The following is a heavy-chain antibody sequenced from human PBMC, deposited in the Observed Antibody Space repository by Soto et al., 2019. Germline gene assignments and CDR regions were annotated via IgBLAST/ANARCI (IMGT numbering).Heavy chain of an antibody. Sequence: GASVKVSCKASGYTFTSYGISWVRQAPGQGLEWMGWISAYNGNTNYAQKLQGRVTMTTDTSTSTAYMELRSLRSDDTAVYYCASSGYSSGWSEDYYYYYGMDVWGKGTTVTVSS. D-gene: IGHD6-19*01. CDR1: GYTFTSYG. J-gene: IGHJ6*04. CDR2: ISAYNGNT. CDR3: ASSGYSSGWSEDYYYYYGMDV. V-gene: IGHV1-18*01.